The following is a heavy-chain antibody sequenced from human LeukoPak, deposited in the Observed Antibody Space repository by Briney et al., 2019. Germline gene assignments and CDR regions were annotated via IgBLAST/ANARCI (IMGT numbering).Heavy chain of an antibody. CDR2: IAPSDFST. V-gene: IGHV5-10-1*01. CDR1: GYSLSTYW. D-gene: IGHD6-19*01. J-gene: IGHJ4*02. Sequence: PGESLKISCKGSGYSLSTYWISWMRPMPGKRLEWMGRIAPSDFSTDYSPSFQGHVTISVDKSINTAYLQWNSLKASDTAIYYCATGLSGWLYWGQGTLVTVSS. CDR3: ATGLSGWLY.